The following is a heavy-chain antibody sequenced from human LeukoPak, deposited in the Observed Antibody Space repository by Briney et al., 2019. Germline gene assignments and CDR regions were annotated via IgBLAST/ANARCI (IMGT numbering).Heavy chain of an antibody. V-gene: IGHV3-21*01. J-gene: IGHJ4*02. CDR1: GFTFSSYS. CDR3: AREDDSSGYYFDY. Sequence: GGSLRLSRAASGFTFSSYSMNWVRQAPGKGLEWISSIGSSSSYIYYADSVKGRFTISRDNAKNSLYLQMNSLRAEDTAVYYCAREDDSSGYYFDYWGQGTLVTVSS. D-gene: IGHD3-22*01. CDR2: IGSSSSYI.